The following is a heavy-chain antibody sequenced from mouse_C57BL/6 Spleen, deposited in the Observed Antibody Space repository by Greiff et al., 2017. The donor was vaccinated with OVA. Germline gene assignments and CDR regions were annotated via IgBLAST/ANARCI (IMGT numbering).Heavy chain of an antibody. D-gene: IGHD1-1*01. Sequence: QVQLQQPGAELVKPGASVKMSCKASGYTFTSYWITWVKQRPGQGLAWIGDIYPGSGSTNYNEKFKSKATLTVDTSSSTAYMQLSSLTSEDSAVYYCARTVVAYYYAMDYWGQGTSGTVSS. CDR3: ARTVVAYYYAMDY. V-gene: IGHV1-55*01. CDR1: GYTFTSYW. J-gene: IGHJ4*01. CDR2: IYPGSGST.